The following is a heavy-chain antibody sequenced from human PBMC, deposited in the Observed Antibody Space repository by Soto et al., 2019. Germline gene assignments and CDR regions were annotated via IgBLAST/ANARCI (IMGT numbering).Heavy chain of an antibody. CDR3: AKDKTAAELTGTTTWFDP. CDR2: ISWNSGSI. J-gene: IGHJ5*02. Sequence: DVQLVESGGGLVQPGRSLRLSCAASGFTFDDYAMHWVRQAPGKGLEWVSGISWNSGSIGYADSVKGRFTISRDNAKNSLYLQMNSLRAEDTALYYCAKDKTAAELTGTTTWFDPWGQGTLVTVSS. D-gene: IGHD1-7*01. V-gene: IGHV3-9*01. CDR1: GFTFDDYA.